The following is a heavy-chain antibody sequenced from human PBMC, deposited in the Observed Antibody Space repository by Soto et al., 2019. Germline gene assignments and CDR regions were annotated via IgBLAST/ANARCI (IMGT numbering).Heavy chain of an antibody. D-gene: IGHD6-19*01. V-gene: IGHV5-51*03. CDR3: ARRVAVAGSAWWFDP. CDR2: VYPGDSAT. J-gene: IGHJ5*02. CDR1: GYNFVTYW. Sequence: GASLKLSCKASGYNFVTYWIGWGRQMPGKGLEWMGIVYPGDSATRYSPSFQGQVTISADKSINTAYLQWSSLKASDTGIYYCARRVAVAGSAWWFDPWGQGTQVTVSA.